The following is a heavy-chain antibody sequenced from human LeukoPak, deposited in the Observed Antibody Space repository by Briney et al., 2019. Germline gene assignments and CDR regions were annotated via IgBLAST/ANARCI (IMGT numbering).Heavy chain of an antibody. Sequence: SETLSLTCTVSGGSISSSSYYWGWIRQPPGKGLEWIGSIYYSGSTYYNPSLKSRVTISVDTSKNQFSLKLSSVTAADTAVYYCARHLSYYYDSSGYYFKFYYFDYWGQGTLVTVSS. J-gene: IGHJ4*02. D-gene: IGHD3-22*01. CDR2: IYYSGST. CDR1: GGSISSSSYY. V-gene: IGHV4-39*01. CDR3: ARHLSYYYDSSGYYFKFYYFDY.